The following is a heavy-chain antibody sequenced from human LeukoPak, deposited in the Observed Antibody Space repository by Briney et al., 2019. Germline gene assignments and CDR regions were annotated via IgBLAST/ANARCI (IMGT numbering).Heavy chain of an antibody. CDR3: AREAVTTSLFDY. CDR1: GFTFSSYE. CDR2: ISSSGSTI. D-gene: IGHD4-17*01. V-gene: IGHV3-48*03. Sequence: PGGSLRLSYAASGFTFSSYEMNWVRQAPGKGLEWVSYISSSGSTIYYADSVKGRFTISRDNAKNSLCLQMNSLRAEDTAVYYCAREAVTTSLFDYWGQGTLVTVSS. J-gene: IGHJ4*02.